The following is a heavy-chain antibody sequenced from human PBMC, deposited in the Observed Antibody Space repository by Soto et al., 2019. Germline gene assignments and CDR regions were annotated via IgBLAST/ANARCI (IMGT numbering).Heavy chain of an antibody. V-gene: IGHV1-18*01. D-gene: IGHD3-9*01. CDR3: ARDPDISTVGLCDS. J-gene: IGHJ4*02. Sequence: ASVKVSCKASGYTFTSYGISWVRQAPRQGLEWMGWISAYNGNTNYAQKLQGRVTMTTDTSTSTAYMELRSLRSDDTAVYYCARDPDISTVGLCDSWGQGTLVTVSS. CDR2: ISAYNGNT. CDR1: GYTFTSYG.